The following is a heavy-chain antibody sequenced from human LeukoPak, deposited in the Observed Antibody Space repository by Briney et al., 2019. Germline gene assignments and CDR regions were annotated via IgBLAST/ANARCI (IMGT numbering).Heavy chain of an antibody. CDR2: IYYSGST. V-gene: IGHV4-59*08. CDR1: GGSISSYY. CDR3: AGGVRYYYDSSGPFGDY. Sequence: TPSETLSLTCTVSGGSISSYYWSWIRQPPGKGLEWIGYIYYSGSTNYNPSLKSRVTISVDTSKNQFSLKLSSVTAADTAVYYCAGGVRYYYDSSGPFGDYWGQGTLVTVSS. D-gene: IGHD3-22*01. J-gene: IGHJ4*02.